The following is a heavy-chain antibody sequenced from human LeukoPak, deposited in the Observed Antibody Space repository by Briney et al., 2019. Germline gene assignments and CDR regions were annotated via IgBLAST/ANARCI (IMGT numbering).Heavy chain of an antibody. CDR1: GYTFTSYA. Sequence: ASVKVSCKASGYTFTSYAMNWVRQAPGQGLEWMGWISAYNGNTNYAQKLQGRVTMTTDTSTSTAYMELRSLRSDDTAVYYCARGVAGSSYYYYYMDVWGKGTTVTISS. V-gene: IGHV1-18*01. CDR2: ISAYNGNT. CDR3: ARGVAGSSYYYYYMDV. J-gene: IGHJ6*03. D-gene: IGHD6-19*01.